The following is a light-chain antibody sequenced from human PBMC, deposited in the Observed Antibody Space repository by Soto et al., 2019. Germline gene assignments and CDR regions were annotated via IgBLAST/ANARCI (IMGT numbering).Light chain of an antibody. CDR3: QSYDSSLSAHYV. Sequence: QSVLTQPPSVSGAPGQRVTISCTGSGSNIGATYDVQWYQQLPGTAPKLLIYGNSNRPSGVPDRFSGSKSGTSASLAITGLQADDEADYYCQSYDSSLSAHYVFGTGTKVTVL. CDR2: GNS. V-gene: IGLV1-40*01. J-gene: IGLJ1*01. CDR1: GSNIGATYD.